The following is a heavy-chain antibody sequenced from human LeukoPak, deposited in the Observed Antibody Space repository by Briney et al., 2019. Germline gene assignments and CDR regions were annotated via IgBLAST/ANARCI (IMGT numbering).Heavy chain of an antibody. CDR2: INEDGSIT. CDR3: ARGGRGSAAVVAPRSFDI. Sequence: PGGSLRLSCAVSGFTFRTYWMHWVRQVPGEGLVWVSRINEDGSITNYADSVKGRFIISRDISKNTLYLQMNSLRAEDSALYYCARGGRGSAAVVAPRSFDIWGQGTMVTVSS. V-gene: IGHV3-74*01. CDR1: GFTFRTYW. J-gene: IGHJ3*02. D-gene: IGHD3-22*01.